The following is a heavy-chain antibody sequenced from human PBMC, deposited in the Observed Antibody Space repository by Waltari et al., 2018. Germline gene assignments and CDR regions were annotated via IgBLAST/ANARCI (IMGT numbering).Heavy chain of an antibody. D-gene: IGHD1-26*01. CDR3: ASGWELNGATDAFDI. Sequence: QVQLVQSGAEVKKPGASVKVSCKASGYTFTSYGISWVRQAPGQGLEWMGWISAYNVNTTYAQKLQGRVTLTTDPSTSTAYMELRSLRSDDTAVYYCASGWELNGATDAFDIWGQGTMVTVSS. J-gene: IGHJ3*02. V-gene: IGHV1-18*01. CDR1: GYTFTSYG. CDR2: ISAYNVNT.